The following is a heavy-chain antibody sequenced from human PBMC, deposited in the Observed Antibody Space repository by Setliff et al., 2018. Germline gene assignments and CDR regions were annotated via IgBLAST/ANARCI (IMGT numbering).Heavy chain of an antibody. CDR2: IYSSGNT. CDR1: GDSIRSSRYY. D-gene: IGHD7-27*01. J-gene: IGHJ4*02. V-gene: IGHV4-39*07. CDR3: AKFGPLDLTGDWAFDN. Sequence: SETLSLTCTVSGDSIRSSRYYWGWIRQPPGKGLEWIGSIYSSGNTYYNPSLKRRVTISVDTTKNQFSLQLNSVTAADTAVYYCAKFGPLDLTGDWAFDNWGQGTLVTVSS.